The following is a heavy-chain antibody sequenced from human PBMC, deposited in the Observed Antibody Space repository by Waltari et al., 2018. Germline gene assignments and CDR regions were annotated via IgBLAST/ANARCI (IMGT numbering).Heavy chain of an antibody. CDR1: GGTFSSYA. CDR2: IIAIFGTA. V-gene: IGHV1-69*12. Sequence: QVQLVQSGAEVKKPGSSVKVSCKASGGTFSSYAISWVRQAPGQGLEWMGGIIAIFGTADIAQKIMGKVTITADECTSTAYMELSRLRAEDTAVYYCARGGKNNWNYLDAFDIWGQGTMVTVSA. CDR3: ARGGKNNWNYLDAFDI. J-gene: IGHJ3*02. D-gene: IGHD1-7*01.